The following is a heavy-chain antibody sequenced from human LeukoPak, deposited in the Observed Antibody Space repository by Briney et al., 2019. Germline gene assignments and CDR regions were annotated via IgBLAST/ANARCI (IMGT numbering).Heavy chain of an antibody. CDR1: GFAVSSNY. J-gene: IGHJ4*02. V-gene: IGHV3-66*01. Sequence: GGSLRLSCAASGFAVSSNYMNWVRQAPGKGLEWLSVFYSGGSTDYADSVKGRFTMSRDNSKNTLYLQMNNLRAEDTAVYYCARGRGYSGYDESYPFDYWGQGTLVTVSS. CDR2: FYSGGST. D-gene: IGHD5-12*01. CDR3: ARGRGYSGYDESYPFDY.